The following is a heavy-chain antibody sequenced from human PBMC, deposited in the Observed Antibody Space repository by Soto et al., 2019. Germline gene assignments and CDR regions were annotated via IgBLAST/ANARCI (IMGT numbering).Heavy chain of an antibody. V-gene: IGHV3-21*01. CDR3: GRAPAVAGTFDC. CDR2: ISSSSSYI. J-gene: IGHJ4*02. Sequence: RLSCAASGFTFSSYSMNWVRQAPGKGLEWVSSISSSSSYIYYADSVKGRFTISRDNAKNSLYLQMNSLRAEDTAVYYCGRAPAVAGTFDCWGQGTQVTAPQ. D-gene: IGHD6-19*01. CDR1: GFTFSSYS.